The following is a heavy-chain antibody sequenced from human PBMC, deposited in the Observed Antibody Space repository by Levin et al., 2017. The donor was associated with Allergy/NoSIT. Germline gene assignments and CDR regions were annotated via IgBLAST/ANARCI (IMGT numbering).Heavy chain of an antibody. CDR1: GFTFSSYS. CDR3: ARAVIDFWSGYYTDY. Sequence: GGSLRLSCAASGFTFSSYSMNWVRQAPGKGLEWVSSISSSSSYIYYADSVKGRFTISRDNAKNSLYLQMNSLRAEDTAVYYCARAVIDFWSGYYTDYWGQGTLVTVSS. V-gene: IGHV3-21*01. D-gene: IGHD3-3*01. J-gene: IGHJ4*02. CDR2: ISSSSSYI.